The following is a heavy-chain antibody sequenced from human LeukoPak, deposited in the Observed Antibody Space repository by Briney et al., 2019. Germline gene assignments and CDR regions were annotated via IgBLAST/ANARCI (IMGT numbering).Heavy chain of an antibody. CDR1: GFIFSSYG. J-gene: IGHJ6*03. Sequence: GGSLRLSCAASGFIFSSYGMHWVRQAPGKGLEWVAFIRYDGSNKYYADSVKGRFTISRDNSKNTLYLQMNSLRAEDTAVYYCAKGAHASYYYYMDVWGKGTTVTVSS. V-gene: IGHV3-30*02. CDR2: IRYDGSNK. CDR3: AKGAHASYYYYMDV.